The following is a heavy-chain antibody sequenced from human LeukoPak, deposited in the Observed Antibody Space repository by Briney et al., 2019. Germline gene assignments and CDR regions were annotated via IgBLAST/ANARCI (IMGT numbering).Heavy chain of an antibody. CDR3: ARDLRGYSYGSTPYYMDV. D-gene: IGHD5-18*01. CDR2: IYHSGST. V-gene: IGHV4-30-2*01. J-gene: IGHJ6*03. Sequence: SETLSLTCTVSGGSISSGGYYWSWIRQPPGKGLEWIGYIYHSGSTYYNPSLKSRVTISVDRSKNQFSLKLSSVTAADTAVYYCARDLRGYSYGSTPYYMDVWGKGTTVTVSS. CDR1: GGSISSGGYY.